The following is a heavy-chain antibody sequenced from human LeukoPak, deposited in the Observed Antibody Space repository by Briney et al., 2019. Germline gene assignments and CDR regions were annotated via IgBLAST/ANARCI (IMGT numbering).Heavy chain of an antibody. D-gene: IGHD3-22*01. CDR1: GYTFTGYY. CDR3: ARSVPCDSSGYCAFDI. Sequence: ASVKVSCKASGYTFTGYYMHWVRQAPGQGLEWMGWINPNSGGTNYAQKFQGRVTMTRDTSISTAYMELSRLRSDDTAVYYCARSVPCDSSGYCAFDIWGQGTMVTVSS. J-gene: IGHJ3*02. CDR2: INPNSGGT. V-gene: IGHV1-2*02.